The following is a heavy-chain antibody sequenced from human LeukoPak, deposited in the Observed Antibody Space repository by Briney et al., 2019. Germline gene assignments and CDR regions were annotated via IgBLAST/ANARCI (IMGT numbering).Heavy chain of an antibody. J-gene: IGHJ4*02. Sequence: PSETLSLXCTVSGGSISSYYWSWIRQPAGKGLEWIGRIYTSGSTNYNPSLKSRVTMSVDTSKNQFSLKLSSVTAADTAVYYCARDYQSDSGYDTTGLVLDYWGQGTLVTVSS. V-gene: IGHV4-4*07. CDR1: GGSISSYY. CDR2: IYTSGST. CDR3: ARDYQSDSGYDTTGLVLDY. D-gene: IGHD5-12*01.